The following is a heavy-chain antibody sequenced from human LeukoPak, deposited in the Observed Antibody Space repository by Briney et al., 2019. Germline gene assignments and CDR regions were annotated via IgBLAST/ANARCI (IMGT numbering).Heavy chain of an antibody. Sequence: ASVKVSCKASGYTFTSYGIIWVRQAPGQGLEWMGWISTYNGNTNYAQKLQGRVTMTTDTSTSTAYMELRSLRSDDTAVYYCARGGGLRFLEWLLQTNWFDPWGQGTLVTVSS. D-gene: IGHD3-3*01. J-gene: IGHJ5*02. CDR2: ISTYNGNT. CDR3: ARGGGLRFLEWLLQTNWFDP. CDR1: GYTFTSYG. V-gene: IGHV1-18*01.